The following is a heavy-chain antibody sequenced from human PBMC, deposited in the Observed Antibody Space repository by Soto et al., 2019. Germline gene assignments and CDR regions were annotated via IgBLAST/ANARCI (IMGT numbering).Heavy chain of an antibody. Sequence: PGGSLRLSCSASGFTFSSYAMHWVRQAPGKGLEYVSAISSNGGSTYYADSVKGRFTISRDNSKNTLYLQMSSLRAEDTAVYYCVKDRDYDILTGLPFDPWGQGTLVTVS. D-gene: IGHD3-9*01. CDR1: GFTFSSYA. CDR3: VKDRDYDILTGLPFDP. CDR2: ISSNGGST. J-gene: IGHJ5*02. V-gene: IGHV3-64D*08.